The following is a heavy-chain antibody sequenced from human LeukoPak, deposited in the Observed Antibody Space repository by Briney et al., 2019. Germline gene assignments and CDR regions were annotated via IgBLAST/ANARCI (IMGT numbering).Heavy chain of an antibody. CDR3: VKDNPLDY. V-gene: IGHV3-74*01. D-gene: IGHD1-14*01. CDR1: GFTFSNHG. Sequence: GGSLRLSCAASGFTFSNHGMNWVRQDPGKGLVWVSFINPDGSTTNYADSVKGRFTISRDNAKNALYLQMNSLRAEDTAVYYCVKDNPLDYWGQGTLVIVSS. J-gene: IGHJ4*02. CDR2: INPDGSTT.